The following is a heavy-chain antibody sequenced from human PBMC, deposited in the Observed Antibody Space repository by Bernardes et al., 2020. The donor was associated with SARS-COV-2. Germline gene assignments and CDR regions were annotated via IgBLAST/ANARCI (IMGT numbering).Heavy chain of an antibody. J-gene: IGHJ4*02. D-gene: IGHD6-19*01. CDR1: GGSVSSSY. V-gene: IGHV4-59*08. CDR2: IYYSRSS. Sequence: LSLTCTVSGGSVSSSYWSWIRQPPGKGLEWIGYIYYSRSSNYDPSLKSRVTISVDTSKNQFSLKLSSVTAADTAVYYCARLIAVTGMSDYFDSWGQGTLVTVSS. CDR3: ARLIAVTGMSDYFDS.